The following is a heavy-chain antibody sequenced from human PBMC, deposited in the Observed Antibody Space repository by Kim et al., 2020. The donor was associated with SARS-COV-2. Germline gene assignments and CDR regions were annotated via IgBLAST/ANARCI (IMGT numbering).Heavy chain of an antibody. CDR3: ARRPRGNYYFGLDV. V-gene: IGHV3-9*01. J-gene: IGHJ6*02. Sequence: ADSVKGRFTISRDNARDSLYLQMDSLRTDDTALYYCARRPRGNYYFGLDVWGQGTTVTVSS. D-gene: IGHD3-16*01.